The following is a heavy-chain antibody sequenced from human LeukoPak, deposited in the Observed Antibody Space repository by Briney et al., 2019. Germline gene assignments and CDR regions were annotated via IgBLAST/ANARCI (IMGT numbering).Heavy chain of an antibody. CDR3: ARSSVDTVMATWS. CDR2: IYYSGST. Sequence: SETLSLTCTVSGGSISSYYWSWIRQPPGKGLEWIGYIYYSGSTNYNPSLKSRVTISVDTSKNQFSLKLSSVTAADTAVYYCARSSVDTVMATWSWGQGTLVTVSS. CDR1: GGSISSYY. J-gene: IGHJ5*02. D-gene: IGHD5-18*01. V-gene: IGHV4-59*01.